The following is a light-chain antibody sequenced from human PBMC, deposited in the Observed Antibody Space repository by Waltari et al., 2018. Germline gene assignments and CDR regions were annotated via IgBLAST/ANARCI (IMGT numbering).Light chain of an antibody. V-gene: IGKV3-20*01. CDR3: QHYVRLPVT. Sequence: IVLTQSPGTLSLSPGERATLSCRASPSISGALAWYQQKPGQAPRLLIYGASNRATGIPDSFSGSGSGTEFSLTVSRLEPEDFAVYYCQHYVRLPVTFGQGTRVEI. J-gene: IGKJ1*01. CDR1: PSISGA. CDR2: GAS.